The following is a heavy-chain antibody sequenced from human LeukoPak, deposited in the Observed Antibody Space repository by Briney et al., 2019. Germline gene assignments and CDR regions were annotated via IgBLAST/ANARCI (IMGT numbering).Heavy chain of an antibody. CDR2: IYYNGNT. CDR3: ARLIDCSSTRCGNYYFDY. D-gene: IGHD2-2*01. J-gene: IGHJ4*02. Sequence: PSETLSLTCAVSGYSISNGYWWAWVRQPPGKGLEWIGSIYYNGNTYYNPSLKSRVAISVDTSKNQISLKLSSVTAADTAVYWCARLIDCSSTRCGNYYFDYWGQGTLVTVSS. V-gene: IGHV4-38-2*01. CDR1: GYSISNGYW.